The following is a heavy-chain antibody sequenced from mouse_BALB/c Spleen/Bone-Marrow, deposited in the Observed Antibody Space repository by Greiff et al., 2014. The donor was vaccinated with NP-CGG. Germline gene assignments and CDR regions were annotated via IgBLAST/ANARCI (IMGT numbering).Heavy chain of an antibody. CDR1: GYTFTDYY. CDR3: ARPPYYGNYVDY. V-gene: IGHV1-19*01. D-gene: IGHD2-10*01. CDR2: VNPYNGGT. Sequence: EVQLQQSGPELVKPGASVKMSCKASGYTFTDYYMDWVKQSHGESFEWIGRVNPYNGGTSYNQKFKGKATLTVDKSSSTAYMEVNSLTSEDSAVYYCARPPYYGNYVDYWGQGTTLTVSS. J-gene: IGHJ2*01.